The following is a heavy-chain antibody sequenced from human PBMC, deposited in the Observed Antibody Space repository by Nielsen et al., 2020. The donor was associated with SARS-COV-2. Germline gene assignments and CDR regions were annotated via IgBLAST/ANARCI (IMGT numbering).Heavy chain of an antibody. D-gene: IGHD3-10*01. CDR2: IIPILGIA. CDR1: GGTFSSYA. Sequence: SVKVSCKASGGTFSSYAISWVRQAPGQGLEWMGRIIPILGIANYAQKFQGKVTITADKSTSTAYMELSSLRSEDTAVYYCARVSSGSGTLDYWGQGTLVTVSS. V-gene: IGHV1-69*04. J-gene: IGHJ4*02. CDR3: ARVSSGSGTLDY.